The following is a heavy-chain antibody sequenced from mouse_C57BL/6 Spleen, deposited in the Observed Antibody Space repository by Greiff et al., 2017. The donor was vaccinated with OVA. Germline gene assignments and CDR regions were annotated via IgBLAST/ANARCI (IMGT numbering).Heavy chain of an antibody. CDR2: IYPGDGDT. Sequence: QVQLQQSGPELVKPGASVKLSCKASGYAFSSSWMNWVKQRPGKGLEWIGRIYPGDGDTNYNGKFKGKATLTADKSSSTAYMQLRSLTSEDSAADSCARDYYGSSPGGFADWGQGTLVTVSA. D-gene: IGHD1-1*01. V-gene: IGHV1-82*01. CDR1: GYAFSSSW. CDR3: ARDYYGSSPGGFAD. J-gene: IGHJ3*01.